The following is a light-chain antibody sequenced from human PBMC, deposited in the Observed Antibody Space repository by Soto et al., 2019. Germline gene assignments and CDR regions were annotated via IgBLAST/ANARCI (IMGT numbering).Light chain of an antibody. V-gene: IGKV4-1*01. CDR3: QQYYATPPYT. J-gene: IGKJ2*01. Sequence: DIVMTQSPDSLAVSLGERATINCKSSQSVLYSSNNKNYLAWYQQNTGQPPKLLIYWASTRESGVPDRFSGSGSGTDFTLTISSLQAEDVAVYYCQQYYATPPYTFGQGTKVEIK. CDR1: QSVLYSSNNKNY. CDR2: WAS.